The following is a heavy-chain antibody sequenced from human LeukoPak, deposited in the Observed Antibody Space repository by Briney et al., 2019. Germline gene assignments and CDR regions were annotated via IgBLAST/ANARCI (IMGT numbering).Heavy chain of an antibody. CDR2: ISGSGGST. D-gene: IGHD7-27*01. Sequence: GGSLRLSCAASGFTFSSYAMSWVRQAPGKGLEWVSAISGSGGSTYYADSVKGRFTISRDNSKNTLYLQMNSLRAEDTAVYYCAKPTGDRRDQTSGGYFDYWGQGTLVTVSS. V-gene: IGHV3-23*01. J-gene: IGHJ4*02. CDR3: AKPTGDRRDQTSGGYFDY. CDR1: GFTFSSYA.